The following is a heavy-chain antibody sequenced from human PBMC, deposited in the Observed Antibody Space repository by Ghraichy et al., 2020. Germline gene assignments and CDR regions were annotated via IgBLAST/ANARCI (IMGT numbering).Heavy chain of an antibody. CDR1: GFTFSSYG. D-gene: IGHD4-17*01. V-gene: IGHV3-30*18. J-gene: IGHJ4*02. CDR3: AKVPHYGDYDDDFDY. CDR2: ISYDGSNK. Sequence: GGSLRLSCAASGFTFSSYGMHWVRQAPGKGLEWGAVISYDGSNKYYADSVKGRFTISRDNSKNTLYLQMNSLRAEDTAVYYCAKVPHYGDYDDDFDYWGQGTLVTVSS.